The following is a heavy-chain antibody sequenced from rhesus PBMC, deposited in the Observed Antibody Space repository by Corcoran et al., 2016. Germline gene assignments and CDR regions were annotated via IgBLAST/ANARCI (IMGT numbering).Heavy chain of an antibody. D-gene: IGHD2-21*01. CDR2: IYGSGSST. J-gene: IGHJ6*01. CDR3: ARYCTGSGCYAGLDS. CDR1: GGSISSSY. V-gene: IGHV4-169*01. Sequence: QLQLQESGPGLVKPSETLSVTCAVSGGSISSSYWSWIRQAPGKGLEWIGYIYGSGSSTNYNPSLKTRVTLSVDTSKNQLSLKLSSVPTADTAVYYCARYCTGSGCYAGLDSWGQGVVVTVSS.